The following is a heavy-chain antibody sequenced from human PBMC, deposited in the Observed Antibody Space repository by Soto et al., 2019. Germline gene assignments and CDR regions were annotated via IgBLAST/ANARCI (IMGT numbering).Heavy chain of an antibody. V-gene: IGHV1-46*01. D-gene: IGHD4-4*01. CDR3: AVGGNYLSLDV. Sequence: ASVKGCCKESGYTFTSNYMHWVRLAPGQGLEWMGIINPDGGGTSYAQKFQDKIIMTRDTSTSTVYMEMSSLRSEDTAVYYCAVGGNYLSLDVWGQGTTVTVSS. J-gene: IGHJ6*02. CDR2: INPDGGGT. CDR1: GYTFTSNY.